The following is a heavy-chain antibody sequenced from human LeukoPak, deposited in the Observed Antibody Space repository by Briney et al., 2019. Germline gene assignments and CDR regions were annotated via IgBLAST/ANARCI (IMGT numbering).Heavy chain of an antibody. J-gene: IGHJ2*01. CDR2: ITRSGSP. CDR1: SGSLSGYY. CDR3: ARGVDL. Sequence: SETLSLTCVVSSGSLSGYYWRWIRQPPGGGLEWLGEITRSGSPNYNPSLKSRVTISGDTSKKQFSLNLKSVTAADTGVYYCARGVDLWGRGTPVTVSS. V-gene: IGHV4-34*01.